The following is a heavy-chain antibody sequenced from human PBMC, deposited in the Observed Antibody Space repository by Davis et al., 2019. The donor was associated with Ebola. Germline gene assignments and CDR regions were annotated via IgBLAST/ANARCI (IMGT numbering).Heavy chain of an antibody. CDR1: GGSFSGYY. Sequence: PSETLSLTCAVYGGSFSGYYWSWIRQPPGKGLEWIGEINHSGSTNYNPSLKSRVTISVDTSKNQFSLKLSSVTAADTAVYYCAGALIAAAVYGGFDPWGQGTLVTVSS. V-gene: IGHV4-34*01. CDR3: AGALIAAAVYGGFDP. J-gene: IGHJ5*02. D-gene: IGHD6-13*01. CDR2: INHSGST.